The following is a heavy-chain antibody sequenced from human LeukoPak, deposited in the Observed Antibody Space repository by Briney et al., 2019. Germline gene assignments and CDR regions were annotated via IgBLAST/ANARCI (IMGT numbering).Heavy chain of an antibody. D-gene: IGHD6-25*01. CDR3: ARGGIAAPFDY. Sequence: GSLRLSCAASGFTFSSYAMSWVRQAPGKGLEWVSAISGSGGSTYYADSVKGRFTISRENAKNSLYLQMNSLRAGDTAVYYCARGGIAAPFDYWGQGTLVTVSS. J-gene: IGHJ4*02. CDR2: ISGSGGST. V-gene: IGHV3-23*01. CDR1: GFTFSSYA.